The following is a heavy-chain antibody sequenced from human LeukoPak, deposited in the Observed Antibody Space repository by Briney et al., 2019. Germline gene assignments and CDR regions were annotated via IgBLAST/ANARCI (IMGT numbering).Heavy chain of an antibody. Sequence: SVKVSCKASGGTFNSYAISWVRQAPGQGLEWMGRIIPIFGIANYAQKFQGRVTITADKSTSTAYMELSSLRSEDTAVYYCARTSRVVPAAGNNWFDPWGQGTLVTVSS. V-gene: IGHV1-69*04. J-gene: IGHJ5*02. CDR1: GGTFNSYA. CDR2: IIPIFGIA. D-gene: IGHD2-2*01. CDR3: ARTSRVVPAAGNNWFDP.